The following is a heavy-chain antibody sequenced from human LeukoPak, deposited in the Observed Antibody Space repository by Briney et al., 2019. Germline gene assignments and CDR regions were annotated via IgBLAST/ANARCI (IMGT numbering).Heavy chain of an antibody. D-gene: IGHD2-21*01. V-gene: IGHV2-5*02. CDR2: ISWDDDK. CDR3: AHRPGRSIPAAH. CDR1: GFSLDTSGVG. J-gene: IGHJ4*02. Sequence: TESGPTLVKPTQTLTLTCTFSGFSLDTSGVGVGWIRQPPGKALKGIALISWDDDKRYSPSLKSRLTITKDTSKNQVVLTMTNMDPVDTATYYCAHRPGRSIPAAHWGQGTLVTVSS.